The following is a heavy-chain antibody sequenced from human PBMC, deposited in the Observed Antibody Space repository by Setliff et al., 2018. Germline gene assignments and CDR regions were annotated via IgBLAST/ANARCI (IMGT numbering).Heavy chain of an antibody. CDR1: GGSFSNYA. CDR3: ARDTRDRYDTSGHYLSLDY. J-gene: IGHJ4*02. V-gene: IGHV1-69*11. CDR2: FIPVLSSA. Sequence: SVKFSCKVSGGSFSNYAINWVRQVSGQGLEWMGRFIPVLSSADYSQRFQGRVTFTADESTTTVFMELSSLRSEDTAVYFCARDTRDRYDTSGHYLSLDYWGQGTLVTVSS. D-gene: IGHD3-22*01.